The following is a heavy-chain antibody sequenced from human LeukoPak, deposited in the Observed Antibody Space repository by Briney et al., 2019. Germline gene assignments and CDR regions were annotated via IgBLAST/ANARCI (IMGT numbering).Heavy chain of an antibody. J-gene: IGHJ4*02. CDR1: GYTFASYD. V-gene: IGHV1-8*01. CDR3: ARNVRDTGDFDY. CDR2: MNPNSGNT. Sequence: ASVKVSCKASGYTFASYDINWVRQATGQGLEWMGWMNPNSGNTGCAQKFQGRVTMTRNTSIRTAYMELSSLRSEDTAVYYCARNVRDTGDFDYWGQGTLVTVSS. D-gene: IGHD3-10*01.